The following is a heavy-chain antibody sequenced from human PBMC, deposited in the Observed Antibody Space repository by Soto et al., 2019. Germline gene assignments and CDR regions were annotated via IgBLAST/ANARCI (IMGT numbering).Heavy chain of an antibody. CDR1: CGSISSGGYY. CDR3: ASQASGWYPDY. CDR2: IFDSGTT. J-gene: IGHJ4*02. D-gene: IGHD6-19*01. Sequence: QVQLQESGPGLVKPSQTLSLTCTVSCGSISSGGYYWSWLRQHPGKGLEWIGYIFDSGTTYYNPSLKSRVTISVDPSKSQFSLRLTSVTATDTAVYYCASQASGWYPDYWGQGTLVTVSS. V-gene: IGHV4-31*03.